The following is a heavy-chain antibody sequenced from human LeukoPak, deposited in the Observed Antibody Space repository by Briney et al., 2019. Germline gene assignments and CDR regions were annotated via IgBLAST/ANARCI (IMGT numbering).Heavy chain of an antibody. Sequence: SETLSLTCTVSGGSISSSSYYWGWIRQPPGKGLEWIGSIYYSGSTYYNPSLKSRVTISVDTSKNQFSLKLSSVTAADTAMYYCARFKRASGWSYFDYWGQGTLSPSPQ. CDR1: GGSISSSSYY. V-gene: IGHV4-39*07. CDR3: ARFKRASGWSYFDY. CDR2: IYYSGST. J-gene: IGHJ4*02. D-gene: IGHD6-19*01.